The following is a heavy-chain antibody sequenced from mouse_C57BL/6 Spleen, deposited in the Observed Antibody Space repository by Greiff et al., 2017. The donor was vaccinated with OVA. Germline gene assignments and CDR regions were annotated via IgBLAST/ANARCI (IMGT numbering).Heavy chain of an antibody. D-gene: IGHD2-1*01. CDR1: GYAFSSYW. CDR2: IYPGDGDT. J-gene: IGHJ4*01. Sequence: LVESGAELVKPGASVKISCKASGYAFSSYWMNWVKQRPGKGLEWIGQIYPGDGDTNYNGKFKGKATLTADKSSSTAYMQLSSLTSEDSAVYFCARRGDLLNAMDYWGQGTSVTVSS. V-gene: IGHV1-80*01. CDR3: ARRGDLLNAMDY.